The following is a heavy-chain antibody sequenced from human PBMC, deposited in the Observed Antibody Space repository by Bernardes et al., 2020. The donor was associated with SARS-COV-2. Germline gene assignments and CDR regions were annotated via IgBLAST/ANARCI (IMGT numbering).Heavy chain of an antibody. J-gene: IGHJ4*02. CDR2: IYHNGDT. CDR3: ARFFCTGGPCYFDY. V-gene: IGHV4-38-2*01. Sequence: SETLSLTCAVSGDSISNTYYWGWIRQPPRQGLEYIGCIYHNGDTYNNPSLKSRVTISVDTSRNQFSLKLRSVTAADTAVYYCARFFCTGGPCYFDYWGQGTLVTVSS. CDR1: GDSISNTYY. D-gene: IGHD3-10*02.